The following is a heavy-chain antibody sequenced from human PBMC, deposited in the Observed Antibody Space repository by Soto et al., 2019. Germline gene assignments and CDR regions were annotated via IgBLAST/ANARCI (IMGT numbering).Heavy chain of an antibody. J-gene: IGHJ5*02. CDR2: ISYSGST. CDR1: GGSISSDSYY. D-gene: IGHD3-22*01. V-gene: IGHV4-39*07. Sequence: SETLSLTCTVSGGSISSDSYYWGGIRQSPEKGLEWIASISYSGSTYYNPSLKSRVTISVDTSKNQFSLKLSSVTAADTAVYYCARVSYYYDSSGYSNWFDPWGQGTLVTVSS. CDR3: ARVSYYYDSSGYSNWFDP.